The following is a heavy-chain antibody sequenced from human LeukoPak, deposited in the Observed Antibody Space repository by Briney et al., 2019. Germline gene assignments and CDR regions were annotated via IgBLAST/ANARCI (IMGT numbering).Heavy chain of an antibody. CDR2: INHSGST. CDR3: ARGSPRYGRERKWFDP. J-gene: IGHJ5*02. CDR1: GGSFSGYY. Sequence: PSETLSLTCAVYGGSFSGYYWTWIRQPPGKGLEWIGEINHSGSTNYNASRKSRVTISVDTSKNHFSLKLSSVTAADTAVYYCARGSPRYGRERKWFDPWGQGTQVTVSS. D-gene: IGHD1-1*01. V-gene: IGHV4-34*01.